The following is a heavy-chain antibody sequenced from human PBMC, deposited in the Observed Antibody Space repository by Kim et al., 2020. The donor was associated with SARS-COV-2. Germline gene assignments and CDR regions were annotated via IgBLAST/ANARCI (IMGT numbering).Heavy chain of an antibody. Sequence: GQKFRGRVTITADESTSTAYMELGSLRSEDAAVYYCARGARVLILYMDVWGKGTTVTVSS. CDR3: ARGARVLILYMDV. V-gene: IGHV1-69*01. J-gene: IGHJ6*03.